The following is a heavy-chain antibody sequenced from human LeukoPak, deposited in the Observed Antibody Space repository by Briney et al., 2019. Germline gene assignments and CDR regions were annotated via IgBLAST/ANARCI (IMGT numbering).Heavy chain of an antibody. Sequence: RASVKVSCKASGSPFITYGISWVRQAPGQGLEWMGWIGTYNGDTNYAQRFQGRVTMTTDTATNTAYMELKSLTSGDTAVYYCAKVRSPYYYASGSPAVDGMDVWGQGTTVTVSS. CDR1: GSPFITYG. D-gene: IGHD3-10*01. CDR2: IGTYNGDT. V-gene: IGHV1-18*01. J-gene: IGHJ6*02. CDR3: AKVRSPYYYASGSPAVDGMDV.